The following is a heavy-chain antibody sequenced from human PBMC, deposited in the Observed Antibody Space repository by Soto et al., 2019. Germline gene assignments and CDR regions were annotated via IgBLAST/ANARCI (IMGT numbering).Heavy chain of an antibody. CDR3: ARFGGDFYYYYYMDV. Sequence: GLSLRLSCAGSGFTYSNYTMNWVRQAPGKGLEWVSSISSSSSYIYYADSVKGRFTISRDNAKNSLYLQMKSLRAEDTAVYYCARFGGDFYYYYYMDVWGKGTTVNVSS. CDR2: ISSSSSYI. CDR1: GFTYSNYT. J-gene: IGHJ6*03. D-gene: IGHD2-21*02. V-gene: IGHV3-21*01.